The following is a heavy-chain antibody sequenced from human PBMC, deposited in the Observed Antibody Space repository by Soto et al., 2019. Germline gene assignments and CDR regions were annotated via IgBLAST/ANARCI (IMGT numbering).Heavy chain of an antibody. J-gene: IGHJ4*02. CDR3: AISPVGGSFDY. D-gene: IGHD3-16*01. CDR2: TRNKANSYTT. V-gene: IGHV3-72*01. CDR1: GFTFSDHY. Sequence: GGSLRLSCAASGFTFSDHYMDWVRQAPGKGLEWVGRTRNKANSYTTEYAASVKGRFTISRDDSKNSLYLQMNSLKTEGTAVYYCAISPVGGSFDYWGQGTLVTVSS.